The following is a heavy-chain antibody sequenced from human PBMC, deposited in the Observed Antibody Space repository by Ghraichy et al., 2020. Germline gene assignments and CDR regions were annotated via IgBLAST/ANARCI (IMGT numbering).Heavy chain of an antibody. D-gene: IGHD6-19*01. V-gene: IGHV4-59*01. CDR3: ARDNPEWLVQGAIDY. Sequence: SETLSLTCTVSGGSISSYYWSWIRQPPGKGLEWIGYIYYSGSTNYNPSLKSRVTISVDTSKNQFSLKLSSVTAADTAVYYCARDNPEWLVQGAIDYWGQGTLVTVSS. CDR1: GGSISSYY. CDR2: IYYSGST. J-gene: IGHJ4*02.